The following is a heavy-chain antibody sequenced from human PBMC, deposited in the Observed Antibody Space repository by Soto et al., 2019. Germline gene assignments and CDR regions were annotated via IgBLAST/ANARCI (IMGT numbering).Heavy chain of an antibody. D-gene: IGHD6-13*01. CDR2: ISYDGSSK. J-gene: IGHJ4*02. Sequence: GGSLRLSCAASGFAFSTYAMHWVRQAPGKGLEWVTVISYDGSSKYYADSVKGRFTISRDNSKNTLYLQMNSLRAEDTSVYYCARDRQKAAAGPFDYWGQGTLVTVSS. V-gene: IGHV3-30-3*01. CDR3: ARDRQKAAAGPFDY. CDR1: GFAFSTYA.